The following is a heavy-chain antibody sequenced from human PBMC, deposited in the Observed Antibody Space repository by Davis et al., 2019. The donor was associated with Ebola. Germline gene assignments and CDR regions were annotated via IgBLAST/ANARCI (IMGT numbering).Heavy chain of an antibody. CDR3: AKDLRGSGSYYQGYYYYGMDV. D-gene: IGHD3-10*01. CDR1: GFTFSSYG. CDR2: ISYDGSNK. J-gene: IGHJ6*02. Sequence: GESLKISCAASGFTFSSYGMHWVRQAPGKGLEWVAVISYDGSNKYYADSVKGRFTISRDNSKNTLYLQMNSLRAEDTAVYYCAKDLRGSGSYYQGYYYYGMDVWGQGTTVTVSS. V-gene: IGHV3-30*18.